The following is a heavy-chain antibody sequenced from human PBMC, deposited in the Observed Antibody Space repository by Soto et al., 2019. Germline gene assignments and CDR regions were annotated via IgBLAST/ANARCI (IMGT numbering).Heavy chain of an antibody. CDR3: ARHWWEYGDNWFDP. Sequence: PSETLSLTCTVSGGSISSSSYYWGWIRQPPGKGLEWIGSIYYSGSTYYNPSLKSRVTISVDTSKNQFSLKLSSVTAADTAVYYCARHWWEYGDNWFDPWGQGTLVTVSS. D-gene: IGHD1-26*01. CDR2: IYYSGST. V-gene: IGHV4-39*01. J-gene: IGHJ5*02. CDR1: GGSISSSSYY.